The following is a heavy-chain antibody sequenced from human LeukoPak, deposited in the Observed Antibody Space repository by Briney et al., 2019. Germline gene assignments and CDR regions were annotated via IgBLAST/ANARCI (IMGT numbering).Heavy chain of an antibody. V-gene: IGHV4-39*07. CDR1: GGSISSSSYY. Sequence: SETLSLTCTVSGGSISSSSYYWGWIRQPPGKGLEWIGSIYYSGSTYYNPSLKSRVTISVDTSKNQFSLKLSSVTAADTAVYYCARGKLGYCSGGSCSRRYYYYMDVWGKGTTVTVSS. D-gene: IGHD2-15*01. CDR3: ARGKLGYCSGGSCSRRYYYYMDV. J-gene: IGHJ6*03. CDR2: IYYSGST.